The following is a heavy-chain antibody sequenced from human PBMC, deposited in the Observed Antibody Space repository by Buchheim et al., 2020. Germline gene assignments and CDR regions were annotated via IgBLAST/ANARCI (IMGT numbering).Heavy chain of an antibody. CDR3: ARQITMVRGLTVNDYYYMDV. D-gene: IGHD3-10*01. Sequence: QVQLQESGPGLVKPSGTLSLTCTVSGGSISNSDSYYWGWIRQPPGKGLDWIGSIYYGGSTYYNPSLKSRVTISVDTSKNQFSLKLSSVTAADTAVYYCARQITMVRGLTVNDYYYMDVWGKGTT. CDR1: GGSISNSDSYY. J-gene: IGHJ6*03. V-gene: IGHV4-39*01. CDR2: IYYGGST.